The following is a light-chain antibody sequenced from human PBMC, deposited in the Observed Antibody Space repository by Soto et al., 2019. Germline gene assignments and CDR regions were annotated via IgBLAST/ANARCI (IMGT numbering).Light chain of an antibody. CDR3: QQLNSFPPA. Sequence: DIQLTQSPSFLSASVRDRVTITCRASQDISAFLAWYQQKPGKPPKLLIYATSTLQTGIPSRFSGSGSGTEFTLTINSLQPDDFATYYCQQLNSFPPAFGQGTRLEIK. CDR1: QDISAF. J-gene: IGKJ5*01. V-gene: IGKV1-9*01. CDR2: ATS.